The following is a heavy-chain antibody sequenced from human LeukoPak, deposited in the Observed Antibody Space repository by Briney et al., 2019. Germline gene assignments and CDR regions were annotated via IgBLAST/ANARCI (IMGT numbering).Heavy chain of an antibody. CDR2: INHSGST. Sequence: SETLSLTCTVSGYSISSGYYWSWIRQPPGKGLEWIGEINHSGSTNYNPSLKSRVTISVDTSKNQFSLKLSSVTAADTAVYYCARAVWAVGHMDVWGKGTTVTVSS. V-gene: IGHV4-38-2*02. D-gene: IGHD1-26*01. CDR3: ARAVWAVGHMDV. CDR1: GYSISSGYY. J-gene: IGHJ6*03.